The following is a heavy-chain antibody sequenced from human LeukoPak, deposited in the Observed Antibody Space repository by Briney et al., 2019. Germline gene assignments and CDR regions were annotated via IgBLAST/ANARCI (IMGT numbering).Heavy chain of an antibody. CDR2: IWYDGSNK. Sequence: GGSLRLSCAASGFTFSSYGMHWVRQAPGKGLEWVAVIWYDGSNKYYADSVKGRFTISRDNSKNTLYLQMNSLRAEDTAVYYWARESCSGGSCYWFDPWGQGTLVTVSS. J-gene: IGHJ5*02. D-gene: IGHD2-15*01. CDR3: ARESCSGGSCYWFDP. CDR1: GFTFSSYG. V-gene: IGHV3-33*01.